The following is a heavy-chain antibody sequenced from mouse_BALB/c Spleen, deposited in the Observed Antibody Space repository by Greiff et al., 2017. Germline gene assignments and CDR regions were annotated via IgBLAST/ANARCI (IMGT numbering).Heavy chain of an antibody. CDR1: GYAFTNYL. V-gene: IGHV1-54*01. D-gene: IGHD2-1*01. CDR3: ARYGNGFDY. CDR2: INPGSGGT. Sequence: VQLQQSGAELVRPGTSVKVSCKASGYAFTNYLIEWVKQRPGQGLEWIGVINPGSGGTNYNEKFKGKATLTADKSSSTAYMQLSSLTSVDSAVYFCARYGNGFDYWGQGTTVTVSS. J-gene: IGHJ2*01.